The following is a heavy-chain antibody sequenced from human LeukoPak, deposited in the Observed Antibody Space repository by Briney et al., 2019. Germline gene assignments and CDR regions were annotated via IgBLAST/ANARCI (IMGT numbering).Heavy chain of an antibody. CDR1: GYTFTGYY. Sequence: ASVKVSCKTSGYTFTGYYINRVRQAPGQGLEWMGWINPNSGGTNYAQNFQGRVTMTRDTSISTAYMELSRLESDDTAVYYCASMNGYWGQGTLVTVSS. CDR2: INPNSGGT. D-gene: IGHD2-8*01. J-gene: IGHJ4*02. CDR3: ASMNGY. V-gene: IGHV1-2*02.